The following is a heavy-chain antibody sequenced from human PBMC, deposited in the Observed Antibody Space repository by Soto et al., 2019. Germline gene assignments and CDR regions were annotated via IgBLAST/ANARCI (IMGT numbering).Heavy chain of an antibody. CDR3: ARDLFRYSYGLHRRWFDP. CDR1: GGTFSSYT. V-gene: IGHV1-69*04. CDR2: IIPILGIA. D-gene: IGHD5-18*01. Sequence: SVKVSCKASGGTFSSYTISWVRQAPGQGLEWMGRIIPILGIANYAQKFQGRVTITADKSTSTAYMELSSLRSEDTAVYYCARDLFRYSYGLHRRWFDPWGQGTLVTVSS. J-gene: IGHJ5*02.